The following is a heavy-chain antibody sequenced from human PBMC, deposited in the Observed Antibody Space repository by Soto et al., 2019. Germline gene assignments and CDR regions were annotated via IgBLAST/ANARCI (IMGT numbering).Heavy chain of an antibody. J-gene: IGHJ6*02. CDR2: MNPNSGNT. Sequence: QVQLVQSGAEVKKPGASVKVSCKASGYTFTSYDINWVRQATGQGLEWMGWMNPNSGNTGYAQKFQGRVTMTRNTSISTAYIELSSLRSEATAVYYCARWPDGYYYYGMDVWGQGTTVTVSS. CDR1: GYTFTSYD. V-gene: IGHV1-8*01. CDR3: ARWPDGYYYYGMDV.